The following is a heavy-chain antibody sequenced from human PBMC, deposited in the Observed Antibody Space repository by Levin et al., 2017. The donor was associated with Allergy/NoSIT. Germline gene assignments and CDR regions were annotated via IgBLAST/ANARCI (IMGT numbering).Heavy chain of an antibody. J-gene: IGHJ4*02. CDR3: ATSALYYDFWSGYGGFDY. Sequence: GESLKISCAASGFTFSSYAMSWVRQAPGKGLEWVSAISGSGGSTYYADSVKGRFTISRDNSKNTLYLQMNSLRAEDTAVYYCATSALYYDFWSGYGGFDYWGQGTLVTVSS. D-gene: IGHD3-3*01. V-gene: IGHV3-23*01. CDR1: GFTFSSYA. CDR2: ISGSGGST.